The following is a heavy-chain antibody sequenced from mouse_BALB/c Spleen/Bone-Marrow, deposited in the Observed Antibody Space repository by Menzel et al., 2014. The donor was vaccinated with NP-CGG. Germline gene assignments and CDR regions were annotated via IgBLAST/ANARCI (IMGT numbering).Heavy chain of an antibody. CDR2: ISSGSTAI. J-gene: IGHJ1*01. CDR3: TRGGNWDDFDV. V-gene: IGHV5-17*02. Sequence: EVQLVESGGGLVQPGGSRKLSCAASGFTFSSFGMHWVRQAPEKGLEWVAYISSGSTAIFYADTVKGRSTISRDNPKNTLFLQMTSLRSEDTAMYYCTRGGNWDDFDVWGAGTTVTVSS. D-gene: IGHD4-1*01. CDR1: GFTFSSFG.